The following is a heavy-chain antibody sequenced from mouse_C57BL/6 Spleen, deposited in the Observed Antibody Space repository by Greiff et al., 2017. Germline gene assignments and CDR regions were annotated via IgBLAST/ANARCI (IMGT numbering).Heavy chain of an antibody. J-gene: IGHJ2*01. Sequence: EVQGVESGGDLVKPGGSLKLSCAASGFTFSSYGMSWVRQTPDKRLEWVATISSGGSYTYYPDSVKGRFTISRDNAKNTLYLQMSSLKSEDTAMYYCARQDTTVVATVDYWGQGTTLTVSS. D-gene: IGHD1-1*01. CDR3: ARQDTTVVATVDY. V-gene: IGHV5-6*01. CDR2: ISSGGSYT. CDR1: GFTFSSYG.